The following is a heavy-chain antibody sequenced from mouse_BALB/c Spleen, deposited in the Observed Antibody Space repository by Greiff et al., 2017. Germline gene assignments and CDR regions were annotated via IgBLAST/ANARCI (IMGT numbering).Heavy chain of an antibody. CDR3: ARWGMDGYYDAMDY. Sequence: DVKLVESGGGLVQPGGSRKLSCAASGFTFSSFGMHWVRQAPEKGLEWVAYISSGSSTIYYADTVKGRFTISRDNPKNTLFLQMTSLRSEDTAMYYCARWGMDGYYDAMDYWGQGTSVTVSS. CDR1: GFTFSSFG. V-gene: IGHV5-17*02. CDR2: ISSGSSTI. D-gene: IGHD2-3*01. J-gene: IGHJ4*01.